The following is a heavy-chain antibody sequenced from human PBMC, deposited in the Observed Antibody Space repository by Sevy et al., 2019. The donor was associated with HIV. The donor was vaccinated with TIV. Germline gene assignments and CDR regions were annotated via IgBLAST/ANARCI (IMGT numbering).Heavy chain of an antibody. CDR2: INHSGST. V-gene: IGHV4-34*01. CDR3: ARAPPVVVVPGAPSWFDP. CDR1: GGSFSGYY. Sequence: SETLSLTCAVYGGSFSGYYWNWIRQSPGKGLEWIGEINHSGSTHYNPSLKSRVTISVDTSKNQFSRRLNSVTAADTAVYYGARAPPVVVVPGAPSWFDPWGQGTLVTVSS. D-gene: IGHD2-2*01. J-gene: IGHJ5*02.